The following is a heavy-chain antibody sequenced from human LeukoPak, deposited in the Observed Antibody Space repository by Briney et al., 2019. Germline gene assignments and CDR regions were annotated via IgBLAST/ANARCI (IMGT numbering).Heavy chain of an antibody. Sequence: SVKVSCKASGGTFSSYAISWVRQAPGQGLEWMGGIIPIFGTANYAQKFQGRVTITADESTSTAYMEQSSLRSEDTAVYYCARGWVDYGGNWPRGHNWFDPWGQGTLVTVSS. CDR2: IIPIFGTA. CDR3: ARGWVDYGGNWPRGHNWFDP. D-gene: IGHD4-23*01. CDR1: GGTFSSYA. J-gene: IGHJ5*02. V-gene: IGHV1-69*13.